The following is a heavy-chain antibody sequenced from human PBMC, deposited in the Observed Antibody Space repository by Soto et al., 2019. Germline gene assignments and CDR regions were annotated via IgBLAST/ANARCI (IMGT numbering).Heavy chain of an antibody. CDR1: GFTFSTYE. D-gene: IGHD2-2*01. J-gene: IGHJ4*02. V-gene: IGHV3-48*03. CDR3: VRYCSTTLCNGVATRTFDY. Sequence: LXLSCAASGFTFSTYERNWVRQAPVSGLEWVSYISSSGNTVYYADSVKGRFTISRDNTRNSLYLQMNSLRDEDTALYYCVRYCSTTLCNGVATRTFDYWGQGTLVTVS. CDR2: ISSSGNTV.